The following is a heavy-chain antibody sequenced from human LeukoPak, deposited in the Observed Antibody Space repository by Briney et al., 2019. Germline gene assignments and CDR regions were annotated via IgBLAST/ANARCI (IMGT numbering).Heavy chain of an antibody. CDR3: ARALWWDSSSWYLAGYYYYYMDV. CDR1: GFTFSSYW. CDR2: IKQDGSEK. Sequence: PGGSLRLSCAASGFTFSSYWMSWVRQAPGKGLEWVANIKQDGSEKDYVDSVKGRFTISRDNAKNSLYLQKNSLRAEDTAVYYCARALWWDSSSWYLAGYYYYYMDVWGKGTTVTVSS. D-gene: IGHD6-13*01. V-gene: IGHV3-7*01. J-gene: IGHJ6*03.